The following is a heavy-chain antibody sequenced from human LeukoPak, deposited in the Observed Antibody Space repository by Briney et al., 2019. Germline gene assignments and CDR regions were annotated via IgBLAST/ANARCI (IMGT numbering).Heavy chain of an antibody. CDR2: IYYSGST. CDR1: GGSISSYY. J-gene: IGHJ6*03. CDR3: ASTISYYYYMDV. V-gene: IGHV4-59*08. Sequence: SETLSLTRTVSGGSISSYYWSWIRQPPGQGLEWIGYIYYSGSTNYNPSLKSRVTISVDTSKNQFSLKLSSVTAADTAVYYCASTISYYYYMDVWGKGTTVTVSS.